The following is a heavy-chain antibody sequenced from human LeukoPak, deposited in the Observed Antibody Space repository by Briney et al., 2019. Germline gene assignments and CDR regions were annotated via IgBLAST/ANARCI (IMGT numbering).Heavy chain of an antibody. Sequence: SETLSLTCTVSGYSLSSGFFCDWIRQSPGKGLEWIGSFSHRGGSYHNPSLKSRVTISMDTSKNQFSLKLLSVTAADTAVYYCARAQDFSDSSGPNYLDFWGQGILVTVSS. CDR2: FSHRGGS. J-gene: IGHJ4*02. D-gene: IGHD3-22*01. CDR1: GYSLSSGFF. CDR3: ARAQDFSDSSGPNYLDF. V-gene: IGHV4-38-2*02.